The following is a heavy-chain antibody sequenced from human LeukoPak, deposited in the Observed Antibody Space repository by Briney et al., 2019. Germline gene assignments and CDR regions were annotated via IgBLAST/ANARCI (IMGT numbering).Heavy chain of an antibody. J-gene: IGHJ4*02. V-gene: IGHV3-7*01. CDR3: ARDARAARLDYFDH. D-gene: IGHD6-6*01. CDR2: IKQDGSEK. CDR1: GFTFSTYW. Sequence: GGSLRLSCAASGFTFSTYWLSWVRQAPGKGLEWVANIKQDGSEKYYVDSVKGRFTISRDNAMDSLYLQMNSLRAEDTAVYYCARDARAARLDYFDHWGQGTVVTVSS.